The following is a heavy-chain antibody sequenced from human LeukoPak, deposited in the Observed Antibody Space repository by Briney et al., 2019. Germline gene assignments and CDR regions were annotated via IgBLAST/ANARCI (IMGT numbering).Heavy chain of an antibody. Sequence: SETLSLTCAVYGGSFSGYYWSWIRQPPGKGLEWIGEINHSGSTYCNPSLKSRVTISVDTSKNQFSLKLSSVTAADTAVYYCAREASNYYYYGMDVWGQGTTVTVSS. D-gene: IGHD4-11*01. CDR3: AREASNYYYYGMDV. V-gene: IGHV4-34*01. CDR2: INHSGST. CDR1: GGSFSGYY. J-gene: IGHJ6*02.